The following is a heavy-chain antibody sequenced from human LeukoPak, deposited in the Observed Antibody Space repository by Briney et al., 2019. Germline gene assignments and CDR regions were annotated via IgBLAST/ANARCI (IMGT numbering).Heavy chain of an antibody. CDR1: GFTFSSYG. V-gene: IGHV3-30*03. CDR3: GLIAIVGTTSGY. Sequence: GGSLRLSCAASGFTFSSYGMHWVRQAPGKGLEWVAVISYDGSNKYYADSVKGRITISRDNAKNSLYLQMNSLRPEDTAVYYCGLIAIVGTTSGYWGQGTLVTVSS. D-gene: IGHD1-26*01. J-gene: IGHJ4*02. CDR2: ISYDGSNK.